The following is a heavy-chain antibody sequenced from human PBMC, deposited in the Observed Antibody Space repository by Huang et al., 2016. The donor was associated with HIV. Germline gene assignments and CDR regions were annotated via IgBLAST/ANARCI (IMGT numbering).Heavy chain of an antibody. CDR3: ATDLGGYSFDY. CDR2: IRCDGGNK. CDR1: GFSFSHYG. V-gene: IGHV3-30*02. J-gene: IGHJ4*02. D-gene: IGHD2-21*02. Sequence: QEQLVESGGGVVQPGGSLRLSCATSGFSFSHYGMHWVRQAPGKGLEGVAFIRCDGGNKHYADSAKGRFTISRDNSKKMLFLEMNSLRGDDTAFYYCATDLGGYSFDYWGQGALVSVSS.